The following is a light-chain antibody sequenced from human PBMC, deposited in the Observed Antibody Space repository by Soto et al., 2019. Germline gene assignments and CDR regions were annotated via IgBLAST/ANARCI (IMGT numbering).Light chain of an antibody. V-gene: IGKV1-39*01. CDR3: QHSYSNT. J-gene: IGKJ3*01. CDR2: AAS. Sequence: DIQMTQSPSSLSASVGDRVTITCRASQSISSYLNWYQQKPGKAPKLLIYAASSLQSGVPSRFSGSGSGTDFTLTISSLQPVDFATYYCQHSYSNTFGSGTKVDIK. CDR1: QSISSY.